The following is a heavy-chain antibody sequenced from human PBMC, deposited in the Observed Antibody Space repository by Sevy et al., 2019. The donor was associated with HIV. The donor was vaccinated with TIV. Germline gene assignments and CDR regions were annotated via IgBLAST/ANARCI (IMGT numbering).Heavy chain of an antibody. D-gene: IGHD3-16*01. J-gene: IGHJ4*02. CDR3: ARDPRMFGDYLLAFFDY. CDR1: GVTPSTYG. CDR2: IGYDGSNI. V-gene: IGHV3-33*01. Sequence: GGSLRLSCAASGVTPSTYGIHWVRQAPGKGLEWVAVIGYDGSNIHYADSVKGRFTISRDNSKNTVFLQMVSLRAEDTAIYYCARDPRMFGDYLLAFFDYWGQGTLVTVSS.